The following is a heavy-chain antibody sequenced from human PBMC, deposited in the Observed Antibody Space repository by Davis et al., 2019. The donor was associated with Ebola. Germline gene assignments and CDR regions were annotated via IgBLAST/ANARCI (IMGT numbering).Heavy chain of an antibody. J-gene: IGHJ4*02. D-gene: IGHD5-18*01. V-gene: IGHV3-23*01. CDR1: GFTFSSYA. CDR3: AKLQRGY. Sequence: GESLKISCAASGFTFSSYAMSWVRQAPGKGLEWVSTITGTRGRTYYADSVKGRFTISRDTSKNTLYLQMNSLRAEDTAVYYCAKLQRGYWGQGTLVTVSS. CDR2: ITGTRGRT.